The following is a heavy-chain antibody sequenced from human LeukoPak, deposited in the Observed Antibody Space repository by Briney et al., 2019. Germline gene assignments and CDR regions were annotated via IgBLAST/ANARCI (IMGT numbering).Heavy chain of an antibody. Sequence: ASVKVSCKVSGYTLTELSMHWVRQAPGKGLEWMGGFDPEDGETIYAQKFQGRVTMTADTSTSTAYMELRSLRSDDTAVYYCARAWGNYWYFDLWGRGTLVTVSS. D-gene: IGHD7-27*01. V-gene: IGHV1-24*01. CDR1: GYTLTELS. CDR3: ARAWGNYWYFDL. CDR2: FDPEDGET. J-gene: IGHJ2*01.